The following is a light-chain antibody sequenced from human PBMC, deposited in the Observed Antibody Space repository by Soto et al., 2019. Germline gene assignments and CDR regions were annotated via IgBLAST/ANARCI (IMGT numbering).Light chain of an antibody. CDR3: HQYYTIPT. CDR2: GAS. J-gene: IGKJ2*01. Sequence: EVVMTQSPVTLSVSPGESATLSCRASQGVRNNLAWYQQRPGQAPRLLIYGASTRAAGIPARFSGSGSETEFTLTIRSLQSEDFAVYYCHQYYTIPTFGQGTKLEI. V-gene: IGKV3-15*01. CDR1: QGVRNN.